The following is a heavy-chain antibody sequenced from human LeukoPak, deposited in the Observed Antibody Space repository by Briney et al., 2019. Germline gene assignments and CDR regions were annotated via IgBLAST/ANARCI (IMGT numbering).Heavy chain of an antibody. CDR2: INHSGST. V-gene: IGHV4-34*01. CDR3: ARERGGVAIFGEVYPHYYFDY. D-gene: IGHD3-3*01. J-gene: IGHJ4*02. Sequence: SETLSLTCAVYGGSFSGYYWSWIRQPPGKGLEWIGEINHSGSTNYNPSLKSRVTISVDTSKNQFSLKLSSVTAADTAVYYCARERGGVAIFGEVYPHYYFDYWGQGTLVTVSS. CDR1: GGSFSGYY.